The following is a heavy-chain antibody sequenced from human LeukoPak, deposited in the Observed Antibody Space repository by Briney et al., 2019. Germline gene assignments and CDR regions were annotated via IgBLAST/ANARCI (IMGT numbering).Heavy chain of an antibody. V-gene: IGHV3-7*01. CDR1: GFTFSRHW. CDR3: VRGPHYGAYTDYFDY. J-gene: IGHJ4*02. Sequence: PGGSLRLSCAASGFTFSRHWMSWVRQASGKGLEWVATIKQEGSEHYYVDSVKGRFTISRDDATNSLSLQMNSLRVEDTALYYCVRGPHYGAYTDYFDYWGRGTLVTVSS. CDR2: IKQEGSEH. D-gene: IGHD4-17*01.